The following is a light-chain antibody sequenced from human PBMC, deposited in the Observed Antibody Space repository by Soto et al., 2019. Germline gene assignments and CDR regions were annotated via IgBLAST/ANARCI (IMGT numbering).Light chain of an antibody. CDR3: QLYGRLVWT. Sequence: EIVLTQSPGTLSLSPGERATLSCRASQSLGRYLAWYQQKPGQAPRLLIYDASSRATGIPDRFSGSGSGTDFTLTISRLEPEDVAVYYCQLYGRLVWTFGQGTKVDIK. J-gene: IGKJ1*01. CDR1: QSLGRY. CDR2: DAS. V-gene: IGKV3-20*01.